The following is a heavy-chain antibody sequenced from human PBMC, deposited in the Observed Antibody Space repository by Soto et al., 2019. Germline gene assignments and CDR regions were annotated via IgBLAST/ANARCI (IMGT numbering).Heavy chain of an antibody. CDR3: AKEGYCSSARCYAYYYYYYGMDV. J-gene: IGHJ6*02. D-gene: IGHD2-2*01. CDR2: IIPIFGTA. CDR1: GGTFSSYA. V-gene: IGHV1-69*13. Sequence: SVKVSCKASGGTFSSYAISWVRQAPGQGLEWMGGIIPIFGTANYAQKFQGRVTITADESTSTAYMELSSLRSEDTAVYYCAKEGYCSSARCYAYYYYYYGMDVWGQGTMVTVSS.